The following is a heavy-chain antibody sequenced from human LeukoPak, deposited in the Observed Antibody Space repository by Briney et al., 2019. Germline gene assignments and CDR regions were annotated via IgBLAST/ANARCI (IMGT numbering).Heavy chain of an antibody. J-gene: IGHJ4*02. CDR2: ISYDGSNK. D-gene: IGHD6-6*01. CDR1: GFTFSSYG. Sequence: GGSLRLSCAASGFTFSSYGMHWVRQAPGKGLEWVAVISYDGSNKYYADSVKGRFIISRDNSKNTLYLQMNSLRAEDTAVYYCAKGPAARGDYWGQGTLVTVSS. CDR3: AKGPAARGDY. V-gene: IGHV3-30*18.